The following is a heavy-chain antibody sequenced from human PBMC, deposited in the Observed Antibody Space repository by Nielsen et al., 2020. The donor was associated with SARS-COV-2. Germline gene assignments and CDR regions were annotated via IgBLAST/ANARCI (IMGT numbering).Heavy chain of an antibody. CDR2: IDWDDDK. CDR1: GFSLSTSGMC. D-gene: IGHD5-12*01. Sequence: SGPTLVKPPPTLTLTCTFSGFSLSTSGMCVSWIRQPPGKALEWLALIDWDDDKRYSPSLKSRLTITKDTSKNQVVLTMTNMDPVDTATYYCAHSIVATIAGGDYYYYYYGMDVWGQGTTVTVSS. V-gene: IGHV2-5*08. CDR3: AHSIVATIAGGDYYYYYYGMDV. J-gene: IGHJ6*02.